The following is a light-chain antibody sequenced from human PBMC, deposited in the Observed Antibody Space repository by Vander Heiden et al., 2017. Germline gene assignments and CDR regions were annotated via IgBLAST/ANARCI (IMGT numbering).Light chain of an antibody. CDR2: QDR. V-gene: IGLV3-1*01. J-gene: IGLJ2*01. CDR1: GLGSRY. CDR3: HAWDSSTVV. Sequence: SYELTQPPSVSVSPGQTAFITCSGNGLGSRYACWYQKKPGQSPVLVIYQDRKRPSGIPERFSASNSGNTATLTISGTQAMDEADYYCHAWDSSTVVFGGGTKLTVL.